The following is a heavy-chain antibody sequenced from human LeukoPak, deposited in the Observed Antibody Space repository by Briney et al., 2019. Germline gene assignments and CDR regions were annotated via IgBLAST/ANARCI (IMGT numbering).Heavy chain of an antibody. Sequence: GGSLRLSCAASGFTFSSYAMSWVRQAPGKGLEWVSAISGSGGSTYYADSVKGRFTISRDNSKSTLYLQMNSLRAEDTAVYYCAKDLLWFGEGMDVWGQGTTVTVSS. CDR2: ISGSGGST. D-gene: IGHD3-10*01. J-gene: IGHJ6*02. CDR3: AKDLLWFGEGMDV. V-gene: IGHV3-23*01. CDR1: GFTFSSYA.